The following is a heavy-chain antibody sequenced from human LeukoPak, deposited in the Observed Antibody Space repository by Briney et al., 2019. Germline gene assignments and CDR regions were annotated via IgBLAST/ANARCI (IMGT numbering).Heavy chain of an antibody. V-gene: IGHV1-24*01. CDR2: FDPEDGET. Sequence: ASVKVSCKVSGYTLTELSMHWVRQAPGKGLEWMGGFDPEDGETIYAQKFQGRVTMTEDTSTDTAYMELSSLRSEDTAAYYCATTTYYYGSGASKYMDVWGQGTTVTVSS. CDR1: GYTLTELS. J-gene: IGHJ6*02. D-gene: IGHD3-10*01. CDR3: ATTTYYYGSGASKYMDV.